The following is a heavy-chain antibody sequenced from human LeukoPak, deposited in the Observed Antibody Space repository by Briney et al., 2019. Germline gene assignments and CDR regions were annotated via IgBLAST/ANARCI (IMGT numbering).Heavy chain of an antibody. J-gene: IGHJ3*02. Sequence: ASVKVSCKASGYTFTSYHMHWVRQAPGQGLEWMGIINPSGGSTSYAQKFQGRVTMTRDMSTSTVYMELSSLRSEDTAVYYCAREDYYGSGSNAFDIWGQGTMVTVSS. CDR2: INPSGGST. CDR3: AREDYYGSGSNAFDI. CDR1: GYTFTSYH. D-gene: IGHD3-10*01. V-gene: IGHV1-46*01.